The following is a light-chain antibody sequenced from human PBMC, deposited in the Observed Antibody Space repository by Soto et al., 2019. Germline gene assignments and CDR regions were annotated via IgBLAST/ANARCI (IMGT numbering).Light chain of an antibody. J-gene: IGKJ1*01. V-gene: IGKV3-20*01. CDR2: DAS. CDR3: QHLSA. Sequence: EIVLTQSPGTLSLSPGERASLSCRASQSLSSSHLIWYQQKPGQAPRLRIYDASSRATGIPDRFIGGGSGTDFTLTISRLEPEDFAVYYCQHLSAFGQGTKVEIK. CDR1: QSLSSSH.